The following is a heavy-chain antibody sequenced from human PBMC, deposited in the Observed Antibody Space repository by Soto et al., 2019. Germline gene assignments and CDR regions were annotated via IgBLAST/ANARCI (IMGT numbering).Heavy chain of an antibody. V-gene: IGHV1-3*01. D-gene: IGHD3-16*02. CDR3: AREIVATNTYYDYIWGSYRYNPSDAFDI. Sequence: GASVKVSCKASGYTFTSYAMHWVCQAPGQRLEWMGWINAGNGNTKYSQKFQGRVTITRDTSASTAYMELSSLRSEDTAVYYCAREIVATNTYYDYIWGSYRYNPSDAFDIWGQGTMVTVSS. CDR2: INAGNGNT. J-gene: IGHJ3*02. CDR1: GYTFTSYA.